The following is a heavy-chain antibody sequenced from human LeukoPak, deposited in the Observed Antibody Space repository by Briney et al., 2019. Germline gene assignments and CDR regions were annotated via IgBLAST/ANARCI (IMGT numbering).Heavy chain of an antibody. CDR2: ISYDGSSK. CDR1: GFTFSSYA. D-gene: IGHD6-19*01. V-gene: IGHV3-30*04. Sequence: GGSLRLSCAASGFTFSSYAMHWVRQAPGKGLEWVAVISYDGSSKYYADSVKGRFTISRDNSKNTLYLQMNSLRAEDTAVYYCARDRSSGWLDAFDIWGQGTMVTVSS. CDR3: ARDRSSGWLDAFDI. J-gene: IGHJ3*02.